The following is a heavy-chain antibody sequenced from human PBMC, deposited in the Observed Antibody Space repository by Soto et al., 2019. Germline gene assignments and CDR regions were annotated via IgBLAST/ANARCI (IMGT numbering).Heavy chain of an antibody. J-gene: IGHJ3*02. CDR2: IIPIFGTA. D-gene: IGHD5-12*01. CDR3: ASPVEMATMDGDAFYI. CDR1: GGTFSSYA. Sequence: QVQLVQSGAEVKKPGSSVKVSCKASGGTFSSYAISWVRQAPGQGLEWMGGIIPIFGTANYAQKFQGRVTITADESTSTAYMELSSLRSEDTAVYYCASPVEMATMDGDAFYIWGQGTMVTVSS. V-gene: IGHV1-69*12.